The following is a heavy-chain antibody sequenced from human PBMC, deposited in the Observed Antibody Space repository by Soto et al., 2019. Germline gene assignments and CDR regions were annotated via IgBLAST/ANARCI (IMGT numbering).Heavy chain of an antibody. CDR1: GGSISSYY. Sequence: SETLSLTCTVSGGSISSYYWSWIRQPPGKGLEWIGYIYYSGSTNYNPSLKSRVTISVDTSKNQFSLKLSSVTAADTAVYYCARKTYYDFWSGYYEHDAFDIWGQGTMVTVS. J-gene: IGHJ3*02. CDR3: ARKTYYDFWSGYYEHDAFDI. D-gene: IGHD3-3*01. V-gene: IGHV4-59*01. CDR2: IYYSGST.